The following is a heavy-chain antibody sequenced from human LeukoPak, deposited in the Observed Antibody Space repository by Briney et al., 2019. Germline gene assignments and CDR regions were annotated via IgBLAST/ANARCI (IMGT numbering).Heavy chain of an antibody. J-gene: IGHJ4*02. D-gene: IGHD3-3*01. V-gene: IGHV6-1*01. CDR1: GDSVSRNSAA. CDR2: KYYRSKWYN. CDR3: ARDYRDFGVATYFDY. Sequence: SQTLSHTCAISGDSVSRNSAAWNWIRQSPSRGLEWLGKKYYRSKWYNDYAVSVKSRITINPDTSKNQFSLQLNSVTPEDTAVYYCARDYRDFGVATYFDYWGQGTLVTVSS.